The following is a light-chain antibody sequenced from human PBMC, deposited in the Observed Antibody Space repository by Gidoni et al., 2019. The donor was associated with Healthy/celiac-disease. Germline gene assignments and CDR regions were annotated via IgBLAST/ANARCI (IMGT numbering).Light chain of an antibody. CDR2: AAS. CDR1: QSISSY. J-gene: IGKJ1*01. CDR3: QQSYNTPWT. V-gene: IGKV1-39*01. Sequence: DIQMTQSPSSLSASVGDRVTITCRASQSISSYLNWYQQKPGKAPKLLIYAASSLQSGVPSRFSGSGSGSDFTLTISSLQPEDFATYCCQQSYNTPWTFXXXTKVEIK.